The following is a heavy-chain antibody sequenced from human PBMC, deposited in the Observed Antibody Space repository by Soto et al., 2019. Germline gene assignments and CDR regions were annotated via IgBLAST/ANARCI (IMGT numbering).Heavy chain of an antibody. D-gene: IGHD3-3*01. CDR1: GYTFTSYA. Sequence: ASVKVSCKASGYTFTSYAMHWVRQAPGQRLEWMGWINAGNGNTKYSQKFQGRVTITRDSSAGTAYMELTSLRSEDTAVYYCASPARNYDFWSGYSFDIWGQGTMVTVSS. CDR3: ASPARNYDFWSGYSFDI. V-gene: IGHV1-3*01. CDR2: INAGNGNT. J-gene: IGHJ3*02.